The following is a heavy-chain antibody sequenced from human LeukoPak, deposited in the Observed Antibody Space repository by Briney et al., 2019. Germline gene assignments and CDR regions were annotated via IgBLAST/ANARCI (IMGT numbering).Heavy chain of an antibody. CDR1: GFTSSGFA. D-gene: IGHD1-26*01. J-gene: IGHJ6*01. CDR3: AKMKGHPLPKYYMDV. Sequence: QTGGSLRLSCAASGFTSSGFAMSWVRRTPGKGLEWVSGIRGSGDNTLYADSVKGRFTISRDNSKNTLYLEMNSLRAEDTAIYYCAKMKGHPLPKYYMDVWGQGTTVTVSS. V-gene: IGHV3-23*01. CDR2: IRGSGDNT.